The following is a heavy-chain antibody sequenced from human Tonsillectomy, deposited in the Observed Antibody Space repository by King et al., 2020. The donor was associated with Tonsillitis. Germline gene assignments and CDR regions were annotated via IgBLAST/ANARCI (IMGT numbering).Heavy chain of an antibody. Sequence: EQLVESGGGLVKPGGSLRLSCAASGFTFSNAWMNWVRQAPGEGLEWVCRIKSNIDGGTIDYAAPVKGRFTISRDDSKNTLYLQMKSLKTEDTAVYYCTTNYRGYMDVWGKGTTVAVSS. J-gene: IGHJ6*03. CDR3: TTNYRGYMDV. CDR2: IKSNIDGGTI. D-gene: IGHD3-10*01. CDR1: GFTFSNAW. V-gene: IGHV3-15*07.